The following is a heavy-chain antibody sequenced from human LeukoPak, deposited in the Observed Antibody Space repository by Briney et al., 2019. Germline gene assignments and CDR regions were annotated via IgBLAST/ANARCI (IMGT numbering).Heavy chain of an antibody. D-gene: IGHD6-13*01. Sequence: GASVKVSCKASGGTFSSYAISWVRQAPGQGLEWMGGIIPIFGTANYAQKFQGRVTITADESTSTAYMELSSLRSEDTAVYYSARLPTRTDSSWYGGWFDPWGQGTLVTVSS. V-gene: IGHV1-69*13. J-gene: IGHJ5*02. CDR3: ARLPTRTDSSWYGGWFDP. CDR2: IIPIFGTA. CDR1: GGTFSSYA.